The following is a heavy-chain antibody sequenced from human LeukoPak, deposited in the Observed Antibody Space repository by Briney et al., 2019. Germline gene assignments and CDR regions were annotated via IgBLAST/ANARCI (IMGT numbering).Heavy chain of an antibody. CDR2: INWNGVSR. CDR3: AKDRPYISSWYGCSTP. D-gene: IGHD6-13*01. Sequence: GGSLRLSCAASGFTFDHYGMTWVRQVPGKGLEWVSGINWNGVSRGYADSVRGRFTISRDSSRSTLYLQMHSLRAEDTAVYYCAKDRPYISSWYGCSTPWGQGTLVTVSS. J-gene: IGHJ5*02. CDR1: GFTFDHYG. V-gene: IGHV3-20*04.